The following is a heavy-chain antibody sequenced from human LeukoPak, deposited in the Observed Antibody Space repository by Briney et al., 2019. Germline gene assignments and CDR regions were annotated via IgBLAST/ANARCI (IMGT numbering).Heavy chain of an antibody. J-gene: IGHJ4*02. Sequence: GGSLRLSCAASGFTFSSYAMHWVRQAPGKGLEWVSSISSSSYIYYADSVKGRFTISRDNAKNSLYLQMNSLRAGDTAVYYCASSLTTVTMGEEDYWGQGTLVTVSS. D-gene: IGHD4-17*01. CDR1: GFTFSSYA. CDR3: ASSLTTVTMGEEDY. CDR2: ISSSSYI. V-gene: IGHV3-21*01.